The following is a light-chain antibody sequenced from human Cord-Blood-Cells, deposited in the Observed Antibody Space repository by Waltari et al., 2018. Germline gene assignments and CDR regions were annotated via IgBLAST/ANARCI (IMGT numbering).Light chain of an antibody. CDR1: SSDVGGYNY. CDR2: EVS. CDR3: SSYTSSSTLYVV. J-gene: IGLJ2*01. Sequence: QSALTQPASVSGSPGQSITISCTGTSSDVGGYNYVSCYQRHPGKAPKLMIYEVSNRPSGFSNRFSGSKSGNTASLTISGLQAEDEADYYCSSYTSSSTLYVVFGGGTKLTVL. V-gene: IGLV2-14*01.